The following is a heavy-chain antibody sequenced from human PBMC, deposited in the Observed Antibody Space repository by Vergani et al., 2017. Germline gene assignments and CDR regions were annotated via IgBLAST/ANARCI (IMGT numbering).Heavy chain of an antibody. CDR3: ARGDYGILTGYRY. D-gene: IGHD3-9*01. CDR2: INPSGGHT. J-gene: IGHJ4*02. V-gene: IGHV1-46*03. CDR1: GYTFSNYY. Sequence: QVQVVQSGAEVKKSGASVKVSCKTSGYTFSNYYMHWVRQAPGQGLECMGIINPSGGHTNYAQKFQGRVTMTRDTSTSTVYMELSSLRSEDTAIYYCARGDYGILTGYRYWGQGNLVTVSA.